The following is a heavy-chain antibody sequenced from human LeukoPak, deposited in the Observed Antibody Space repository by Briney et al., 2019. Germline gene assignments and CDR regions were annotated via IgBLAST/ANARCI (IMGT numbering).Heavy chain of an antibody. J-gene: IGHJ6*03. Sequence: SGGSLRLSCAASGFTFSSYSMNWVRQAPGKGLEWVSSISSSSSYIYYADSVKGRFTISRDNAKNPLYLQMNSLRAEDTAVYYCARISGSFHYYMDVWGKGTTVTVSS. CDR2: ISSSSSYI. V-gene: IGHV3-21*01. CDR3: ARISGSFHYYMDV. CDR1: GFTFSSYS. D-gene: IGHD1-26*01.